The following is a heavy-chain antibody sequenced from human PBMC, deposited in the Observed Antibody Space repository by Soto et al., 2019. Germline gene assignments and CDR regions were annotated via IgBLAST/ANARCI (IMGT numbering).Heavy chain of an antibody. CDR1: GYTFTSLD. V-gene: IGHV1-8*01. J-gene: IGHJ4*02. CDR2: MNPNSGST. D-gene: IGHD2-15*01. Sequence: ASVKVSCKASGYTFTSLDINWVRQATGQGLEWMGWMNPNSGSTGSAQKFQGRVAMTRDTSINTAYMELSSLRSDDTAVYYCARGRGYSDGIDYWGQGTLVTVSS. CDR3: ARGRGYSDGIDY.